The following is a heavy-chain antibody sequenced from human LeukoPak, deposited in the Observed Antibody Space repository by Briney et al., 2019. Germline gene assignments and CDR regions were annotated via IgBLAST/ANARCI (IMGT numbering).Heavy chain of an antibody. CDR3: ARDRMDDGWYNWLDP. J-gene: IGHJ5*02. V-gene: IGHV3-48*03. D-gene: IGHD6-19*01. CDR1: GFTINNYE. CDR2: ISGSGTTI. Sequence: GGSLRLSCTASGFTINNYEMNWVRQAPGKGLEWVSYISGSGTTIYYADSVRGRFTIFRDNGKNSLYLQMNSLRAEDTAVYYCARDRMDDGWYNWLDPWGQGTLVTVSS.